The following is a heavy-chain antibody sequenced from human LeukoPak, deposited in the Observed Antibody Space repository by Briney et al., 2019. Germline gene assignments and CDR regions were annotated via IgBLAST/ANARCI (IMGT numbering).Heavy chain of an antibody. Sequence: SETLSLTCAVYGGSFSGYYWSWIRQPPAKGLEWIGEINHSGSTNYNPSLKSRVTISVDTSKNQFSLKLSSVTAADTAVYYCARGSFGYCSSTSCYGGIRWFDPWGQGTLVTVSS. J-gene: IGHJ5*02. D-gene: IGHD2-2*03. CDR3: ARGSFGYCSSTSCYGGIRWFDP. CDR1: GGSFSGYY. CDR2: INHSGST. V-gene: IGHV4-34*01.